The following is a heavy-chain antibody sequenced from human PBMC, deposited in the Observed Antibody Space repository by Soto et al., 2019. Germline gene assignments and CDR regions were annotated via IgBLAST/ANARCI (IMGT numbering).Heavy chain of an antibody. D-gene: IGHD2-21*02. V-gene: IGHV3-21*01. CDR3: ERHRGGDLNVVDI. CDR2: ISSSSSYI. J-gene: IGHJ3*02. CDR1: GFTFSTYS. Sequence: EVQLVESGGGLVKPGGSLRLSCAASGFTFSTYSMNWVRQAPGKGLEWVSSISSSSSYIYYAESGKGRITVPRDNAKISLYLQMNSFRSEKTAVYYCERHRGGDLNVVDIWGQGTMVTVSS.